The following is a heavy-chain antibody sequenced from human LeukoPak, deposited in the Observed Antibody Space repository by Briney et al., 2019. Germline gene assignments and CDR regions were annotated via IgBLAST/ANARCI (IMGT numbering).Heavy chain of an antibody. J-gene: IGHJ4*02. D-gene: IGHD3-22*01. Sequence: SVTVSFTASGGTFSIYAISWGRQAPGQGLEWMGVIIPILSTANYAQIFQGRVTITTHQSARTAYMELSSLRSEDTAVYYCARVADDSSVYYYFDYWGQGTLVTVSS. V-gene: IGHV1-69*05. CDR2: IIPILSTA. CDR3: ARVADDSSVYYYFDY. CDR1: GGTFSIYA.